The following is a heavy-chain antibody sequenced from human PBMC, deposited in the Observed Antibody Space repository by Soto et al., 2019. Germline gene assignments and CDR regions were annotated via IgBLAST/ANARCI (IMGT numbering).Heavy chain of an antibody. D-gene: IGHD3-22*01. V-gene: IGHV1-69*04. CDR3: ARDSRYYYDSSGYYPRPNWFDP. CDR2: IIPILGIA. Sequence: SVKVSCKASGGTLTSYALSWVRQAPGQGLEWMGRIIPILGIANYAQKFQGRVTITADKSTSTAYMELSSLRSEDTAVYYCARDSRYYYDSSGYYPRPNWFDPWGQGTLVTVSS. J-gene: IGHJ5*02. CDR1: GGTLTSYA.